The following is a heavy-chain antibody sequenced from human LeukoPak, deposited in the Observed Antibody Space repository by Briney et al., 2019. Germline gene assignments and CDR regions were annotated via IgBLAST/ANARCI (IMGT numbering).Heavy chain of an antibody. CDR2: IYPADSDT. V-gene: IGHV5-51*01. D-gene: IGHD2-15*01. Sequence: GESLKISCKGSGYRFTDYWIGWVRQMPRKGPEWVGVIYPADSDTRYSPSFQGQVTISADKSISTAYLQWSSLKASDTAIYYCAKASSPIRGFCSSGSCTRFDYWGQGTLVTVSS. CDR3: AKASSPIRGFCSSGSCTRFDY. CDR1: GYRFTDYW. J-gene: IGHJ4*02.